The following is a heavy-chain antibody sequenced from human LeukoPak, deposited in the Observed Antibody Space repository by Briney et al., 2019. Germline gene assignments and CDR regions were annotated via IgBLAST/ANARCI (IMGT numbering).Heavy chain of an antibody. J-gene: IGHJ1*01. CDR2: IYSDGSGT. Sequence: VGSLRLSCAASGFTFSSYWMYWVRQAPGKGLVWVSRIYSDGSGTTYADSVKGRFTISRDNAKNTLYLQMNGLRAEDTAVYYCARPTAATSLSASFQQWGQGTLVTVSS. D-gene: IGHD2-15*01. CDR1: GFTFSSYW. V-gene: IGHV3-74*03. CDR3: ARPTAATSLSASFQQ.